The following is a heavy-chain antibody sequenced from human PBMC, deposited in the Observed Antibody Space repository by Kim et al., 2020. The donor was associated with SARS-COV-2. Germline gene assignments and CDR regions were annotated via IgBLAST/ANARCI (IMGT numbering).Heavy chain of an antibody. V-gene: IGHV1-69*13. CDR2: IIPIFGTA. Sequence: SVKVSCKASGGTFSSYAISWVRQAPGQGLEWMGGIIPIFGTANYAQKFQGRVTITADESTSTAYMELSSLRSEDTAVYYCAREKGILTSYDIWDAFDIWGQGTMVTVSS. D-gene: IGHD3-9*01. J-gene: IGHJ3*02. CDR1: GGTFSSYA. CDR3: AREKGILTSYDIWDAFDI.